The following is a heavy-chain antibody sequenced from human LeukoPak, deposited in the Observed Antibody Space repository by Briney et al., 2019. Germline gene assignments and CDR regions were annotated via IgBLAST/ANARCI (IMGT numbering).Heavy chain of an antibody. J-gene: IGHJ4*02. V-gene: IGHV4-34*01. CDR1: GGSFSGYY. CDR2: INHSGST. D-gene: IGHD3-10*01. CDR3: ARGPIREYYYGSGSYIFYY. Sequence: PSETLSLTCAVYGGSFSGYYWSWIRQPPGKGLEWIGEINHSGSTNYNPSLKSRVTISVDTSKNQFSLKLSSVTAADTAVYYCARGPIREYYYGSGSYIFYYWGQGTLVTVSS.